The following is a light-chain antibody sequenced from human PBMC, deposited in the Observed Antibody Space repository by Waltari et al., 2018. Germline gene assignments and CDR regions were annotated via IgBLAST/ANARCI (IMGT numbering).Light chain of an antibody. J-gene: IGLJ3*02. CDR3: AAWDDSLNVWV. V-gene: IGLV1-44*01. CDR2: SNN. CDR1: SSNIGRNT. Sequence: QSVLTQPPSASGTPGQRVTISCSGSSSNIGRNTVNWYQQLPGTAPKLLIYSNNQRPSGFPDLFSGSKSGTSASLAISGLQSEDEADYYCAAWDDSLNVWVFGGGTKLTVL.